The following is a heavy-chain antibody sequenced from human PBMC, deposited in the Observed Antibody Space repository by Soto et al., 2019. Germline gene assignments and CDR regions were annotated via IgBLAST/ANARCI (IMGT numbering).Heavy chain of an antibody. CDR2: IIPIFGTA. D-gene: IGHD3-22*01. CDR3: ARVGTDYYDSSGYYGWYFDL. J-gene: IGHJ2*01. Sequence: QVQLVQSGAEVKKPGSSVKVSCKASGGTFSSYAISWVRQAPGQGLEWMGGIIPIFGTANYAQKFQGRVTSTADESKSTAYMELSSLRSEDTAVYYCARVGTDYYDSSGYYGWYFDLWGRGTLVTVSS. V-gene: IGHV1-69*12. CDR1: GGTFSSYA.